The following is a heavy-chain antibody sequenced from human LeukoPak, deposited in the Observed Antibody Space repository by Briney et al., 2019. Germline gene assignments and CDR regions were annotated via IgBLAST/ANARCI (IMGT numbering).Heavy chain of an antibody. CDR3: SRARLSSGYDDNWFDP. CDR1: GFTFSSYW. CDR2: IKSDGSST. J-gene: IGHJ5*02. D-gene: IGHD5-12*01. V-gene: IGHV3-74*01. Sequence: GGSLRLSCAASGFTFSSYWMHWVRQAPGKGPVWVSRIKSDGSSTSYADSVKGRFTVSRDNAKNTLYLQMDSLRAEDTVVYYCSRARLSSGYDDNWFDPWGQGTLVTVSS.